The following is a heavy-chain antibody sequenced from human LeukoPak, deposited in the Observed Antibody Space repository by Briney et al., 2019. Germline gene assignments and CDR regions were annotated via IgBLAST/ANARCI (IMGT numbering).Heavy chain of an antibody. CDR2: IKQDGSEK. D-gene: IGHD6-19*01. CDR3: ARARTSGDEALAGNY. V-gene: IGHV3-7*01. J-gene: IGHJ4*02. Sequence: GGSLRLSCAASGFTFSSYWMSWVRQAPGKGLEWVANIKQDGSEKSYVDSVKGRFTISRDNAKNSLYLQMNSLRAEDTAVYYCARARTSGDEALAGNYWGQGTLVTVSS. CDR1: GFTFSSYW.